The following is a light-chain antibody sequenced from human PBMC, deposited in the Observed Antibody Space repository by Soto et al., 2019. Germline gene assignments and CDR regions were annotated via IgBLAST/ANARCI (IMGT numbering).Light chain of an antibody. J-gene: IGLJ2*01. Sequence: QSALTQPASVSGSPGQSITISCTGTSSDVGSYNLVSWYQHHPGKAPKLMIYEDTKRPSGVSNRVSGSKSGNTASLTVSGLQAEDEDDYYCCSYVTDSNVLFGGGTKLTVL. CDR3: CSYVTDSNVL. CDR1: SSDVGSYNL. V-gene: IGLV2-23*01. CDR2: EDT.